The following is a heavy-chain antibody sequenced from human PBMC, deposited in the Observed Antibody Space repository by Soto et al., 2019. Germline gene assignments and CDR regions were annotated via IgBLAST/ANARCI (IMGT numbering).Heavy chain of an antibody. Sequence: GESLKISCKGSGYNFATYWINWVRQMPGKGLDWLGRIDPSDSETNYSPSLEGHVTLSVDKSISTAYLHWSSLKASDTAIYYCASPYHNGALAIWGQGTMVTVSS. CDR1: GYNFATYW. D-gene: IGHD1-20*01. J-gene: IGHJ3*02. CDR2: IDPSDSET. V-gene: IGHV5-10-1*01. CDR3: ASPYHNGALAI.